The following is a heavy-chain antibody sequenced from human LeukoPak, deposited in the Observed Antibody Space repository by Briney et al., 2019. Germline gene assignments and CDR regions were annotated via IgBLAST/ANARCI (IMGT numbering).Heavy chain of an antibody. CDR2: INHSGST. Sequence: SETLSLTCAVYGGSFSGYYWSWIRQPPGKGLEWIGEINHSGSTNYNPSLKSRVTISVDTSKNQFSLKLSSVTAADTAVYYCARAAYSSSWYRSFFDYWGQGTLVTVSS. CDR3: ARAAYSSSWYRSFFDY. J-gene: IGHJ4*02. D-gene: IGHD6-13*01. V-gene: IGHV4-34*01. CDR1: GGSFSGYY.